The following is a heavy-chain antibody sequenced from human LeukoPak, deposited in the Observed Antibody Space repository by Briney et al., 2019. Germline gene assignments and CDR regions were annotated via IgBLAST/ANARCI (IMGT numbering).Heavy chain of an antibody. CDR2: INYDGSST. CDR3: ARGWGVDY. V-gene: IGHV3-74*01. J-gene: IGHJ4*01. CDR1: GFIFNTYW. D-gene: IGHD3-16*01. Sequence: PGGSLRLSCAASGFIFNTYWMHWVRQAPGKGPVWVSRINYDGSSTTYADSVKGRFTISRDNAKNTLYLQMNSLRAEDTAVYYCARGWGVDYWGQGTLVTVSS.